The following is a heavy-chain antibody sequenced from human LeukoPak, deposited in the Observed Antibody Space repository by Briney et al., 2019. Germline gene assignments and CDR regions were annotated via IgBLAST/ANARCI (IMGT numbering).Heavy chain of an antibody. Sequence: GGSLRLSCEASGFTFSNYWVSWVRQAPGKGLEWVANIRQDGSDKYYVDSVKGRFTISRDGAKNSLFLEMNSLRVEDTAVYYCATSSWNDGDGVFDYWGQGTLVTVSS. CDR1: GFTFSNYW. J-gene: IGHJ4*02. CDR3: ATSSWNDGDGVFDY. CDR2: IRQDGSDK. V-gene: IGHV3-7*01. D-gene: IGHD1-1*01.